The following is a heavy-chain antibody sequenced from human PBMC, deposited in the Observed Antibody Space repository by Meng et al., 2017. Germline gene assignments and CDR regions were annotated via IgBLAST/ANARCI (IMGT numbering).Heavy chain of an antibody. CDR1: GYTFTGYY. V-gene: IGHV1-2*02. Sequence: QGQLGQSGAEVKKPGASVKVSCKASGYTFTGYYMPWVRQAPGQGLEWMGWINPNSGGTNYAQKFQGRVTMTRDTSISTAYMELSRLRSDDTAVYYCARAMIMITFGGVIVDAFDIWGQGTMVTVSS. CDR2: INPNSGGT. J-gene: IGHJ3*02. D-gene: IGHD3-16*02. CDR3: ARAMIMITFGGVIVDAFDI.